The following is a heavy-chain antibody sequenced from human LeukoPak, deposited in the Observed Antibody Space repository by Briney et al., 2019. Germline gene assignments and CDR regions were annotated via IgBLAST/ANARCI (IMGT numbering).Heavy chain of an antibody. CDR2: ISSHGTTI. V-gene: IGHV3-48*03. CDR3: ARHGLYDSTDYWTFQH. Sequence: HPGGSLRLSCAASGFTFSDYEMNWVRQAPGKGLEWVSYISSHGTTIYYADSVKGRFTISRDNAKNSLYLQMNGLRAVDTAVYYCARHGLYDSTDYWTFQHWGQGTLVTVSS. CDR1: GFTFSDYE. J-gene: IGHJ1*01. D-gene: IGHD3-22*01.